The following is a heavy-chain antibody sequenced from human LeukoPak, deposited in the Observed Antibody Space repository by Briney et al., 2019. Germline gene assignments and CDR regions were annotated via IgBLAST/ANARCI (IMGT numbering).Heavy chain of an antibody. Sequence: PGGSLRLSCAASGFTFSSYAMSWVRQAPGKGLEWVSSISSSGSFIYYVDSVKGRFTISRDNAKNSLYLQMNSLRAEDTAVYYCARVSSGGSYSDCWGQGTLVTVSS. CDR2: ISSSGSFI. CDR1: GFTFSSYA. J-gene: IGHJ4*02. D-gene: IGHD2-15*01. CDR3: ARVSSGGSYSDC. V-gene: IGHV3-21*03.